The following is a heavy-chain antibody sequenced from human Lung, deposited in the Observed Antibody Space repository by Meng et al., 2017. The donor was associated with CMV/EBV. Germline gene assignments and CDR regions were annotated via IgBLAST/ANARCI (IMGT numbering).Heavy chain of an antibody. CDR2: ISGSSRGT. D-gene: IGHD2-2*01. J-gene: IGHJ3*02. CDR1: GFTFSTYV. V-gene: IGHV3-23*01. CDR3: ARGRVSAAYDAVAI. Sequence: GESLKISCAATGFTFSTYVMTWVRQAPGKGLEWVSSISGSSRGTYFADSVKGRFTTSRDNSKKMLYVQMNSLRVDDTDIYYCARGRVSAAYDAVAIWGQRTMVTVSS.